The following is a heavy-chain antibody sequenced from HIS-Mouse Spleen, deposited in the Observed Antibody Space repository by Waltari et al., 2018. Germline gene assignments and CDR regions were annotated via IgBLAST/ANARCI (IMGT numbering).Heavy chain of an antibody. CDR3: AREIPYSSSWYDWYFDL. V-gene: IGHV4-39*07. CDR1: GGSIISSSYY. J-gene: IGHJ2*01. D-gene: IGHD6-13*01. CDR2: IYYSGST. Sequence: QLQLQESGPGLVKPSETLSLTCTVSGGSIISSSYYCGWLRQPPGKGLEWIGSIYYSGSTYYNPSLKSRVTISVDTSKNQFSLKLSSVTAADTAVYYCAREIPYSSSWYDWYFDLWGRGTLVTVSS.